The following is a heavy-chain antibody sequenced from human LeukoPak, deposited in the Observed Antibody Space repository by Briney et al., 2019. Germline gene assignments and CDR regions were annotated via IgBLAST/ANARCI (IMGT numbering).Heavy chain of an antibody. Sequence: SETLSLTCTVSGGSISSYYWSWIRQPAGTALEWIGRIYTSGTITYNPSLKSRDTMSVDTSKNQFSLKLSSVTAADTAVYYCARDSGTTGEVKFDPWGQGTLVTVSS. V-gene: IGHV4-4*07. CDR2: IYTSGTI. CDR3: ARDSGTTGEVKFDP. D-gene: IGHD3-10*01. CDR1: GGSISSYY. J-gene: IGHJ5*02.